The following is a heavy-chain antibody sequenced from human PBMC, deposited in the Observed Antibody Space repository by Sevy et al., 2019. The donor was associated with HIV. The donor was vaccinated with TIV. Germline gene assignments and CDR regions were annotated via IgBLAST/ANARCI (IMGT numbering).Heavy chain of an antibody. V-gene: IGHV4-30-4*01. CDR2: IFYSEST. Sequence: SETLSLTYTVSGGSISSGDYYWSWIRQPPGKGLEWIGYIFYSESTYYNPSLKSRVTISGDTSKNQFSLKLSSVTAADTAVYYCARQSAVAGTFQLDYWGQGTLVTVSS. CDR1: GGSISSGDYY. CDR3: ARQSAVAGTFQLDY. J-gene: IGHJ4*02. D-gene: IGHD6-19*01.